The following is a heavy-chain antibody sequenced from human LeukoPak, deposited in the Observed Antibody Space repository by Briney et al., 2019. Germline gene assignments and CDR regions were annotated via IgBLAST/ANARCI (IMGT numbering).Heavy chain of an antibody. Sequence: GSLRLSCAASGFNFDDHGMSWVRQAPGKGLEWVSGINWNGGSRGHADSVKGRFTISRDNAKNSLYLQMNSLRAEDTALYYCARSVLGGYDSVLYFDQWGQGTLVTVSS. V-gene: IGHV3-20*04. CDR1: GFNFDDHG. D-gene: IGHD3-16*01. J-gene: IGHJ4*02. CDR3: ARSVLGGYDSVLYFDQ. CDR2: INWNGGSR.